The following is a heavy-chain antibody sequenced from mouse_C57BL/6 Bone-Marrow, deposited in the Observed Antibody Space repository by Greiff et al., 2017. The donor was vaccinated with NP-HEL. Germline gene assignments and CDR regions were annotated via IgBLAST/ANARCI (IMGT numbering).Heavy chain of an antibody. D-gene: IGHD1-1*02. CDR3: ARSGGYYAMDY. Sequence: QVQLQQSGAELVKPGASVKLSCKASGYTFTSYWMQWVKQRPGQGLEWIGEIDPSDSDTNYNQKFKGKATLTVDTSSSTAYMQLSSLTSEDSAVYYCARSGGYYAMDYWGQGTSVTVSS. V-gene: IGHV1-50*01. J-gene: IGHJ4*01. CDR1: GYTFTSYW. CDR2: IDPSDSDT.